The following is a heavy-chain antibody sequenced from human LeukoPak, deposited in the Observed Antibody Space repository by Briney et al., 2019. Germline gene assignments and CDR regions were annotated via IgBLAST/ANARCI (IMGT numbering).Heavy chain of an antibody. CDR3: ARDDGHNSPSFDY. D-gene: IGHD5-24*01. V-gene: IGHV3-21*01. Sequence: PGGSLRLSCAASGFTFSSYNMNWVRQAPGKGLEWVSSISSSGYYIYYADSLKARFTISRDNAKNSLYLQMNSLRAEDTAVYYCARDDGHNSPSFDYWGLGTLVTVSS. J-gene: IGHJ4*02. CDR2: ISSSGYYI. CDR1: GFTFSSYN.